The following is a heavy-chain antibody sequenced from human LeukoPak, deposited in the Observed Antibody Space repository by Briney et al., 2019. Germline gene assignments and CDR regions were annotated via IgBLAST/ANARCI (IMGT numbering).Heavy chain of an antibody. D-gene: IGHD3-10*01. V-gene: IGHV1-2*02. CDR1: GYTFTGYY. CDR3: ARGSVARYGSFDY. J-gene: IGHJ4*02. Sequence: ASVTVSCKASGYTFTGYYMHWVRQAPGQGLEWMGWINPNSGGTNYAQKFQGRVTMTRDTSISTAYMELSSLRSDDTAVYYCARGSVARYGSFDYWGQGTLVTVSS. CDR2: INPNSGGT.